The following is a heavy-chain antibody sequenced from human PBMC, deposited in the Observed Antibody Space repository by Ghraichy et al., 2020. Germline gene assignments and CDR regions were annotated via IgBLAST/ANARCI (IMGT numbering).Heavy chain of an antibody. Sequence: GESLNISCKGSGYSFTSYWIGWVRQMPGKGLEWMGIIYPDDSDITYSTSFQGQVTISADKSISTAYLQWSSLKASDTAMYYCARQDLGVRGGYNSFDCWGQGTLVTVSS. D-gene: IGHD5-24*01. CDR1: GYSFTSYW. CDR2: IYPDDSDI. V-gene: IGHV5-51*01. CDR3: ARQDLGVRGGYNSFDC. J-gene: IGHJ4*02.